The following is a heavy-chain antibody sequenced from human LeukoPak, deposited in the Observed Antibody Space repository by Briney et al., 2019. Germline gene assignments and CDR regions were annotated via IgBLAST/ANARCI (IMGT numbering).Heavy chain of an antibody. V-gene: IGHV1-2*02. CDR2: INTNSGGT. D-gene: IGHD6-13*01. Sequence: ASVKVSCKTSGYTFTIHHIQWVRQAPGQGLEWMGWINTNSGGTLYSQKFQGRITMTSDPSITTAYMELSSLRSDDTAVYYWARVYSASSWDNWGQGTLVTVSS. J-gene: IGHJ4*02. CDR1: GYTFTIHH. CDR3: ARVYSASSWDN.